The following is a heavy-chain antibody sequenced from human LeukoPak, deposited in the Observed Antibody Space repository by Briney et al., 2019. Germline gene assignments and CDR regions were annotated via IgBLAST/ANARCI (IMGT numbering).Heavy chain of an antibody. CDR3: ARIDPLGFFDQ. D-gene: IGHD6-25*01. CDR1: GGFTSRYY. V-gene: IGHV4-59*12. Sequence: PSETLPLASSQPGGFTSRYYWSSVPQPLGKGLEWLGHIFYSGHSNYNASLTSRIRMSVDTSMAQFSLELASVIAADTAVYYCARIDPLGFFDQWGPGILVTVSS. J-gene: IGHJ4*02. CDR2: IFYSGHS.